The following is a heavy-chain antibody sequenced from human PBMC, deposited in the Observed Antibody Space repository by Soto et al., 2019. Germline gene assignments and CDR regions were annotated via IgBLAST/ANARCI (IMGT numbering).Heavy chain of an antibody. Sequence: ASVKVSCKVSGYTLTELSMHWVRQAPGKGLEWMGGFNADNGNTKYSQKFQGRVTITRDTSASTAYMELSSLRSEDTAVYYCARVLTRIKYYYDSSGYYPAAFDIWGQGTMVTVSS. V-gene: IGHV1-24*01. D-gene: IGHD3-22*01. CDR2: FNADNGNT. CDR3: ARVLTRIKYYYDSSGYYPAAFDI. J-gene: IGHJ3*02. CDR1: GYTLTELS.